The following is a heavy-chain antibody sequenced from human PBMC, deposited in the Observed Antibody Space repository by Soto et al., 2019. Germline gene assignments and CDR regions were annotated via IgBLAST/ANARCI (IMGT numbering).Heavy chain of an antibody. V-gene: IGHV3-30-3*01. CDR2: ISYDGSNK. CDR1: GFTFSSYA. Sequence: PGGSLRLSCAASGFTFSSYAMHWVRQAPGKGLEWVAVISYDGSNKYYADSVKGRFTISRDNSKNTLYLQMNSLRAEDTAVYYCAKDRGSSWYLLVYWGQGTLVTVSS. D-gene: IGHD6-13*01. CDR3: AKDRGSSWYLLVY. J-gene: IGHJ4*02.